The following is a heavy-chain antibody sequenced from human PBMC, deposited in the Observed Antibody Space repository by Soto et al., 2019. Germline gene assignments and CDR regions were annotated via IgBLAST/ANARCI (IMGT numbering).Heavy chain of an antibody. Sequence: PGGSLRLSCAASGVTLCDYYMTWIRQTPGKGLEWISYISTNSRYTKYADSVKGRFTISRDDAKNSLYLQMNSLRVEDTAVYYCARDQSWQDLAWWFDPWGQGTLVTVSS. CDR2: ISTNSRYT. D-gene: IGHD3-10*01. CDR1: GVTLCDYY. J-gene: IGHJ5*02. V-gene: IGHV3-11*05. CDR3: ARDQSWQDLAWWFDP.